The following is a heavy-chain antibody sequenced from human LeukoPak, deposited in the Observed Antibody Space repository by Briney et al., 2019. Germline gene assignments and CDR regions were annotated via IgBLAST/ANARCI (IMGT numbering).Heavy chain of an antibody. CDR2: IYTSGST. Sequence: SQTLSLTCTVSGGSISSGSYYWSWIRQPAGKGLEWIGRIYTSGSTNYNPSLKSRVTISVDTSKNQFSLKLSSVTAADTAVYYCTRSLGVLLVNVAFDIWGQGTMVTVSS. D-gene: IGHD1-26*01. CDR3: TRSLGVLLVNVAFDI. CDR1: GGSISSGSYY. J-gene: IGHJ3*02. V-gene: IGHV4-61*02.